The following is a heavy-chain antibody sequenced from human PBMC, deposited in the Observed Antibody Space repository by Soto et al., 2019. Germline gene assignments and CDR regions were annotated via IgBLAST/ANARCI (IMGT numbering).Heavy chain of an antibody. CDR2: IYYSGST. D-gene: IGHD3-3*01. Sequence: SETLSLTCTVSGGSISSYHWSWIRQPPGKGLEWIGYIYYSGSTNYNPSLKSRVTISVDTSKNQFSLKLSSVTAADTAVYYCARQASITIFGVVNPHMDVWGKGTTVTVSS. CDR1: GGSISSYH. J-gene: IGHJ6*03. CDR3: ARQASITIFGVVNPHMDV. V-gene: IGHV4-59*08.